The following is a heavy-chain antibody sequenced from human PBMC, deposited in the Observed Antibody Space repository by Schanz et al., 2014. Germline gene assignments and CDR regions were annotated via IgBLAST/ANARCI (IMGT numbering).Heavy chain of an antibody. V-gene: IGHV3-74*02. CDR2: IQSDGSIT. CDR1: GFTVSAYS. Sequence: EVQVVESGGGLVRPGGSLRLSCSGFTVSAYSANWVRQAPGKGLVWVSRIQSDGSITTYADSVKGRFAISRDNAKNTLYLQMNSLGAEDTAVYYCARATYYHVSGSYYGNFDSWGQGTLVTVSS. J-gene: IGHJ4*02. CDR3: ARATYYHVSGSYYGNFDS. D-gene: IGHD3-10*01.